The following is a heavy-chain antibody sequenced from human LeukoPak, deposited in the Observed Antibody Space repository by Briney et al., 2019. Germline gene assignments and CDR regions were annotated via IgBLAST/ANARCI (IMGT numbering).Heavy chain of an antibody. V-gene: IGHV3-23*01. CDR2: ISGSGGST. Sequence: GGSLRLSCAASGFTFSSYAMSWVRQAPGKGLEWVSAISGSGGSTYYADSVKGRFTISRDNSKNMLYLQMNSLRAEDTAVYYCAKDLGRYFEYFQHWGQGTLVTVSS. CDR1: GFTFSSYA. J-gene: IGHJ1*01. CDR3: AKDLGRYFEYFQH. D-gene: IGHD3-10*01.